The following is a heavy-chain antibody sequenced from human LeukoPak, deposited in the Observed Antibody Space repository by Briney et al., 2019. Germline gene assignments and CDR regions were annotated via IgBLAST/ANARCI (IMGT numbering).Heavy chain of an antibody. V-gene: IGHV4-34*01. CDR2: INHSGST. Sequence: SETLSLTCAVYGGSFSGYYWSWIRQPPGKGLEWIGEINHSGSTNYNPSLKSRVTMSVDTSKNQFSLKLSSVTAADTAVYYCARDRGIYCGGDCYPSGLDAFDIRGQGTMVTVSS. CDR3: ARDRGIYCGGDCYPSGLDAFDI. J-gene: IGHJ3*02. CDR1: GGSFSGYY. D-gene: IGHD2-21*02.